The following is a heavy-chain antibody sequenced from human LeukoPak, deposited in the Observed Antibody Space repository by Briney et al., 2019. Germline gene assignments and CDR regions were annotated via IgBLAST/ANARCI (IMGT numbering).Heavy chain of an antibody. CDR3: AREGITPVWFDP. D-gene: IGHD3-16*01. V-gene: IGHV4-4*09. CDR2: IYNSERT. J-gene: IGHJ5*02. CDR1: GGSVSSYY. Sequence: SETLSLTCTVSGGSVSSYYWSWLRQPPGKGLEWIGYIYNSERTKYNSSLESLVTISVDTSKNQFFLKLSSVTAADTAVYYCAREGITPVWFDPWGQGTLVTVSS.